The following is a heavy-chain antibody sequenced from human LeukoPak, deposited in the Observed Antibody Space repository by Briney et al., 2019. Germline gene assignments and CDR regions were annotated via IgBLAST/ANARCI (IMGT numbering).Heavy chain of an antibody. CDR1: GGSISSGGYY. Sequence: SQTLSLTCTVSGGSISSGGYYWSWIRQHPGKGLEWIGYIYYSGSTYYNPSLKSRVTISVDTSKNQFFLKLSSVTAADTAVYYCASYGDYGPQGWYFDLWGRGTLVTVSS. J-gene: IGHJ2*01. D-gene: IGHD4-17*01. V-gene: IGHV4-31*03. CDR2: IYYSGST. CDR3: ASYGDYGPQGWYFDL.